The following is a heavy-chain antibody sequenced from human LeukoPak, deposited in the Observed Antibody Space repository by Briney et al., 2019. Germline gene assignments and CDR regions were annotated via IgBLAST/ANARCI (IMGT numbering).Heavy chain of an antibody. V-gene: IGHV1-46*01. CDR3: ATDSSTSWPFDI. Sequence: GASVKVSCKASGFTFTTYFMHWVRQAPGQGLEWMGKINPSGDTTTYAQKFQGRVTMTEDTSTDTAYMELSSLRSEDTAVYYCATDSSTSWPFDIWGQGTMVTVSS. CDR1: GFTFTTYF. CDR2: INPSGDTT. J-gene: IGHJ3*02. D-gene: IGHD2-2*01.